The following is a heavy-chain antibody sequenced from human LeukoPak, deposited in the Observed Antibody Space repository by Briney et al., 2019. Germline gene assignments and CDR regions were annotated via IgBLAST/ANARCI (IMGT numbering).Heavy chain of an antibody. J-gene: IGHJ3*02. V-gene: IGHV3-20*04. CDR2: IDRNGDST. D-gene: IGHD5-24*01. CDR3: ARDHKGGDGADAFDI. CDR1: GFMFTSFG. Sequence: PGKSLRLSCVASGFMFTSFGMHWVRQAPGKGLEWVSGIDRNGDSTGYADSVEGRFTISRDNAKNSLYLQMDSLRAEDTALYYCARDHKGGDGADAFDIWGHGTMVTVSS.